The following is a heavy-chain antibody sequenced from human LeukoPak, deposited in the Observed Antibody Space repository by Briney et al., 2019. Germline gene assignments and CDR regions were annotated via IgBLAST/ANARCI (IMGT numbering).Heavy chain of an antibody. J-gene: IGHJ4*02. CDR1: GYTFSGYY. D-gene: IGHD3-9*01. CDR2: INPESGGT. V-gene: IGHV1-2*02. Sequence: ASVKVSCKASGYTFSGYYMHWVRQAPGQGLGWMGWINPESGGTNEAQKFHDRVTMTRDTSIRTAYMEVSRLRSDDTAVYYCARSPDILTGENFDYWGQGTLVTVSS. CDR3: ARSPDILTGENFDY.